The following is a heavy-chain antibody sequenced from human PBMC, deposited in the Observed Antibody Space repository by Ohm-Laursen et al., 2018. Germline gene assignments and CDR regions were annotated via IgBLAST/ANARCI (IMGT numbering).Heavy chain of an antibody. Sequence: GSLRLSCTAPGFTFSNYWMHWVRQAPGRGLVWVSRINGDGTITNYADSVKGRFTISRDNAKNSLYLQMNSLRAEDTAVYYCARDWGGVAAPFDYWGQGTLVTVSS. D-gene: IGHD3-10*01. V-gene: IGHV3-74*01. CDR1: GFTFSNYW. CDR3: ARDWGGVAAPFDY. CDR2: INGDGTIT. J-gene: IGHJ4*02.